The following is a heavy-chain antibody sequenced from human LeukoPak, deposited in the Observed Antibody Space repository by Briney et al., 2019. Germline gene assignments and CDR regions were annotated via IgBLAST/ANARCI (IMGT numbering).Heavy chain of an antibody. J-gene: IGHJ2*01. D-gene: IGHD6-19*01. CDR2: IHDSGTI. CDR3: ARDTSGWYFNL. V-gene: IGHV4-59*01. Sequence: SETLSLTCTVSGGSMSTYYWSWIRQFPGKGLQWIGYIHDSGTINYNPSLKSRVTMSIDTSKNQFSLNLTSVTAGDTAIYYCARDTSGWYFNLWGRGTLVTVPS. CDR1: GGSMSTYY.